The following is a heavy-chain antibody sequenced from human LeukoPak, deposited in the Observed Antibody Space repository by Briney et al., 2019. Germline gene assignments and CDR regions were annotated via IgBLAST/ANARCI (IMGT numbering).Heavy chain of an antibody. J-gene: IGHJ4*02. Sequence: SQTLSLTCTVSGGSISSGGYYWSWIRQHPGKGLEWIGYIYYSGTTYYNPSLKSRLTMSLDTSKNQFSLKLSSVTAADTAVYYCARLRHNWNFHFDYWGQGTLVTVSS. CDR2: IYYSGTT. CDR1: GGSISSGGYY. CDR3: ARLRHNWNFHFDY. V-gene: IGHV4-31*03. D-gene: IGHD1-7*01.